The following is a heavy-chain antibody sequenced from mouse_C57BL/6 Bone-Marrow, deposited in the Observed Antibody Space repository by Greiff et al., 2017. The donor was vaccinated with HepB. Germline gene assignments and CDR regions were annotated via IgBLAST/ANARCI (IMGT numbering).Heavy chain of an antibody. Sequence: VQLVESGAELAKPGASVKLSCKASGYTFTSYWMHWVKQRPGQGLEWIGYINPSSGYTKYNQKFKDKATLTADKSSSTAYMQLSSLTYEDSAVYYCAREEVTTVVATGYFDVWGTGTTVTVSS. CDR3: AREEVTTVVATGYFDV. J-gene: IGHJ1*03. CDR2: INPSSGYT. D-gene: IGHD1-1*01. CDR1: GYTFTSYW. V-gene: IGHV1-7*01.